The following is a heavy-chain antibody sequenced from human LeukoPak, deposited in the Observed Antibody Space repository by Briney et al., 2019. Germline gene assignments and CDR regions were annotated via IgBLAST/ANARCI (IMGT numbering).Heavy chain of an antibody. D-gene: IGHD4-17*01. J-gene: IGHJ4*02. CDR2: INPNSGGT. CDR1: GYTFTGYY. CDR3: ARDGKDGDYADY. Sequence: ASVKVSCKASGYTFTGYYIHWVRQAPGQGLEWMGRINPNSGGTNYAQKFQGWITMTRDTSISTAYMELSRLRSDDTAAYYCARDGKDGDYADYWGQGTLVTVSS. V-gene: IGHV1-2*04.